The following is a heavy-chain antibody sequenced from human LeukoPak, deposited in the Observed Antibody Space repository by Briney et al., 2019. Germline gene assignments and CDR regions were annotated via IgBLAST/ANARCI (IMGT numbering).Heavy chain of an antibody. D-gene: IGHD6-13*01. V-gene: IGHV4-4*07. CDR3: ARDVRYASGWSTPES. Sequence: PSETLSLTCTVSGGSLINQFWSWIRQPAGKGLEWIGRIYSSGSANYSPSLKSRVSMSIDTSNNHFSLNLTSVTAAGTALYFCARDVRYASGWSTPESWGQGTLVTVSS. CDR1: GGSLINQF. CDR2: IYSSGSA. J-gene: IGHJ5*02.